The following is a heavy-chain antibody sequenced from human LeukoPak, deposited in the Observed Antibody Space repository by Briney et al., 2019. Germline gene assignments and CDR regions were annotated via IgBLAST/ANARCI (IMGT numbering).Heavy chain of an antibody. CDR1: GFTFSSYA. Sequence: PGGSLRLSCAASGFTFSSYAMSWVRQAPGKGLEWVSAISRSDGSTYYADSVKGRFTISRDNSKNTQYLQMNNLRAENTAIYYCVLPTIAVGGTDWIDAFDIWGQGTMVTVSS. J-gene: IGHJ3*02. D-gene: IGHD6-19*01. CDR2: ISRSDGST. CDR3: VLPTIAVGGTDWIDAFDI. V-gene: IGHV3-23*01.